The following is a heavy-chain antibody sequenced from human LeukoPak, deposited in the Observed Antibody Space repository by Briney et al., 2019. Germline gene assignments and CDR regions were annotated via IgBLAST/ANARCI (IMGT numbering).Heavy chain of an antibody. D-gene: IGHD1-1*01. CDR2: ISGSVGST. CDR1: GFTFSIYA. V-gene: IGHV3-23*01. Sequence: PGGSLRLSCAASGFTFSIYAMSWDRQAPGKLLEWVPAISGSVGSTYYADSVKGRFTISRDNSKNNVYLQMYSLRVEDTCIYYCVRDYNWGFDYWGQGTVVTVSS. J-gene: IGHJ4*02. CDR3: VRDYNWGFDY.